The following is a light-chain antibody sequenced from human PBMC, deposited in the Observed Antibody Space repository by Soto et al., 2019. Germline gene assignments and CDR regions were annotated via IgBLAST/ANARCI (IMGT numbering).Light chain of an antibody. CDR3: QAWDSSTEV. CDR1: KLGDKY. V-gene: IGLV3-1*01. CDR2: QDS. Sequence: SYELTQPPSVSVSPGQTASITCSGDKLGDKYACWYQQKPGQSPVLVIYQDSKRPSGIPERFSGSNSGNTATLTIGGTQAMDEADYYCQAWDSSTEVFGTGTKLTVL. J-gene: IGLJ1*01.